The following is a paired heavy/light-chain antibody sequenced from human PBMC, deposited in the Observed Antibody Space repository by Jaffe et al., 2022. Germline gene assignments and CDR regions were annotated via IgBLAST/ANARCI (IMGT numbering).Heavy chain of an antibody. CDR2: IYYSGST. CDR1: GGSISSYY. D-gene: IGHD3-9*01. Sequence: QVQLQESGPGLVKPSETLSLTCTVSGGSISSYYWSWIRQPPGKGLEWIGYIYYSGSTNYNPSLKSRVTISVDTSKNQFSLKLSSVTAADTAVYYCARVRIRRYFDWLSRGYYFDYWGQGTLVTVSS. CDR3: ARVRIRRYFDWLSRGYYFDY. V-gene: IGHV4-59*01. J-gene: IGHJ4*02.
Light chain of an antibody. CDR1: QDISNY. J-gene: IGKJ2*01. CDR2: DAS. V-gene: IGKV1-33*01. CDR3: QQYDNLPMYT. Sequence: DIQMTQSPSSLSASVGDRVTITCQASQDISNYLNWYQQKPGKAPKLLIYDASNLETGVPSRFSGSGSGTDFTFTISSLQPEDIATYYCQQYDNLPMYTFGQGTKLEIK.